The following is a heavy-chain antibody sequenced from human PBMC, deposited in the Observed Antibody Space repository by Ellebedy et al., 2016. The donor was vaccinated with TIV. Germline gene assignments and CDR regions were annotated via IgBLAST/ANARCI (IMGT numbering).Heavy chain of an antibody. CDR2: ISSDGSKK. Sequence: PGGSLRLSCSASGFTFSSYGMHWVRQAPGKGLEWVAVISSDGSKKYYADSVKGRFSISRDNSKKTLYLQMNSLRAEDTAVYYCAKVGEYTSSWFGHFDYWGQGTLVTGSS. CDR1: GFTFSSYG. J-gene: IGHJ4*02. V-gene: IGHV3-30*18. D-gene: IGHD6-13*01. CDR3: AKVGEYTSSWFGHFDY.